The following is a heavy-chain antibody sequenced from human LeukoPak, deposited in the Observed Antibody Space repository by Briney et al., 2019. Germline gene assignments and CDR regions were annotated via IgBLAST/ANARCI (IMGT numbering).Heavy chain of an antibody. CDR2: IYSGGNT. J-gene: IGHJ4*02. Sequence: GGSLRLSCAVSGFTVSSTFMSWVRQAPGKGLEWISVIYSGGNTYYTDSVKGRFTISRDNSKNTLYLQMNSLRAEDTAVYYCARHFGTWGQGTLVTVSS. CDR1: GFTVSSTF. CDR3: ARHFGT. D-gene: IGHD3/OR15-3a*01. V-gene: IGHV3-53*05.